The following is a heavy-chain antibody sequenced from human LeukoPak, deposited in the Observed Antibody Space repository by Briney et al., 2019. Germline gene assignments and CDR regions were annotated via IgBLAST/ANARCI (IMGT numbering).Heavy chain of an antibody. V-gene: IGHV3-48*03. CDR3: AKGGYCSGGSCYDDY. Sequence: GGSLRLSCAASGFTFSSYEMHWVRQAPGKGLEWVSYISSSGSTIYYADSVKGRFTISRDNAKNSLYLQMNSLRAEDTALYYCAKGGYCSGGSCYDDYWGQGTLVTVSS. J-gene: IGHJ4*02. CDR1: GFTFSSYE. D-gene: IGHD2-15*01. CDR2: ISSSGSTI.